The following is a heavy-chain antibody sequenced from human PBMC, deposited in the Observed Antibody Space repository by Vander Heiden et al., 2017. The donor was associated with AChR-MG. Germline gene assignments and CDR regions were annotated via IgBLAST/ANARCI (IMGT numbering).Heavy chain of an antibody. D-gene: IGHD3-10*01. CDR1: GGTFGSYA. CDR2: IIPIFGTG. Sequence: QVQLVQSGAEVKRPGSSVKVSCEASGGTFGSYAISWMRQAPGKGLEWMGVIIPIFGTGNYAQRFQGRVTITADESTSTVYMELSSLKFDDRAVYYCAKEGTGYWFDPWGQGTLVTVSS. CDR3: AKEGTGYWFDP. V-gene: IGHV1-69*01. J-gene: IGHJ5*02.